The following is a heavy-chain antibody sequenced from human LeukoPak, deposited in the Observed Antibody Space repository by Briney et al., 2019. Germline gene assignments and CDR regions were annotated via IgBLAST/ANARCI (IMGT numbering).Heavy chain of an antibody. CDR1: GFTVSSTY. V-gene: IGHV3-53*01. D-gene: IGHD5-18*01. CDR3: ARGMRGNSYILEH. Sequence: PSGGSLRLSCAASGFTVSSTYMSWVRQAPGRELECVSIIFGGGNTFYAQSVEDRFTISRDNSRNTLYLLMNNLRAEDTAVYYCARGMRGNSYILEHWGQGTLDSVSS. J-gene: IGHJ1*01. CDR2: IFGGGNT.